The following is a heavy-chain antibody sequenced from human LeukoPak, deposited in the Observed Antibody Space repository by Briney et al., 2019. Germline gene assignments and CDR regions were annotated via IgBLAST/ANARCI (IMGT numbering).Heavy chain of an antibody. V-gene: IGHV4-34*01. J-gene: IGHJ6*03. CDR3: ARSSARPWLPSGGYYYMDV. Sequence: SETLSLTCAVYGGSFSGYYWSWIRQPPGKGLEWIGEINHSGSTNYNPSLKSRVTISVDTSKNQFSLKLSSVTAADTAVYYCARSSARPWLPSGGYYYMDVWGKGTTVTVSS. CDR2: INHSGST. CDR1: GGSFSGYY. D-gene: IGHD5-18*01.